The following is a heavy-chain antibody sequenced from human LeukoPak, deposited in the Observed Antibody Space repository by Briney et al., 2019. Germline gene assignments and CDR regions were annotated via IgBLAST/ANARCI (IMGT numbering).Heavy chain of an antibody. CDR2: ISYDGSNK. J-gene: IGHJ4*02. Sequence: GGSLRLSCAASGFTFSSYAMHWVRQAPGKGLEWVAVISYDGSNKYYADSVKGRFTISRGNSKNTLYLQMNSLRAEDTAVYYCARGHTAVTRHFDFWGQGTLVTVSS. V-gene: IGHV3-30*04. CDR1: GFTFSSYA. D-gene: IGHD4-17*01. CDR3: ARGHTAVTRHFDF.